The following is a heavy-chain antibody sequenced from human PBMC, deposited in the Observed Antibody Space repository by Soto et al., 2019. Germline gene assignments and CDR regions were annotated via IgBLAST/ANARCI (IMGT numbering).Heavy chain of an antibody. J-gene: IGHJ4*02. CDR1: GGSISSGGYY. Sequence: SETLSLTCTVSGGSISSGGYYWSWIRQHPGKGLEWIGYIYYSGSTYYNPSLKSRVTISVDTSKNQFSLKLSSVTAADTAVYYCARRGSGSYSDDWGQGTLVTVSS. V-gene: IGHV4-31*03. CDR2: IYYSGST. D-gene: IGHD3-10*01. CDR3: ARRGSGSYSDD.